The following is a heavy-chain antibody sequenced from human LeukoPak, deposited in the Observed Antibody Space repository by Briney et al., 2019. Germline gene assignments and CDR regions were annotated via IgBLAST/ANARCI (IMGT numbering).Heavy chain of an antibody. V-gene: IGHV4-39*07. CDR1: GGSISSSSYY. D-gene: IGHD3-9*01. J-gene: IGHJ3*02. Sequence: SETLSLTCTVSGGSISSSSYYWGWIRQPPGKGLEWIGSIYYSGSTYYNPSLKSRVTISVDTSKNQFSLKLSSVTAADTAVYYCARDGRITIFRHAFDIWGQGTMVTVSS. CDR2: IYYSGST. CDR3: ARDGRITIFRHAFDI.